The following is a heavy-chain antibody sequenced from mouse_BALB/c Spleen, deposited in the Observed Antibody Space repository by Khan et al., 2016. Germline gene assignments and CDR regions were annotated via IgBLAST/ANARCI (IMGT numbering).Heavy chain of an antibody. V-gene: IGHV1-4*01. Sequence: VQLQQPGAELARPGASVKMSCKASGYTFTSYTMHWVKQRPGQGLEWIGYINPSSGYTNYNQKFKDKATLTADKSSSTAYMQLSSLTSEDSAVYYCARSRYRYPYAMEYWGQGTSVTVSS. J-gene: IGHJ4*01. CDR2: INPSSGYT. D-gene: IGHD2-14*01. CDR3: ARSRYRYPYAMEY. CDR1: GYTFTSYT.